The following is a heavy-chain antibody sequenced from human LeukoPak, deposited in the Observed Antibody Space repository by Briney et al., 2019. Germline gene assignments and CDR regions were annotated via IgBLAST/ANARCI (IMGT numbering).Heavy chain of an antibody. CDR3: AKDLGFIVGGGY. Sequence: GRSLRLSCAASGFTFSSYAMHWVRQAPGKGLEWVAVISYDGSNKYYADSVKGRFTISRDNSKNTLYLQMNSLRAEDTAVYYCAKDLGFIVGGGYWGQGTLVTVSS. CDR2: ISYDGSNK. V-gene: IGHV3-30*04. J-gene: IGHJ4*02. D-gene: IGHD1-26*01. CDR1: GFTFSSYA.